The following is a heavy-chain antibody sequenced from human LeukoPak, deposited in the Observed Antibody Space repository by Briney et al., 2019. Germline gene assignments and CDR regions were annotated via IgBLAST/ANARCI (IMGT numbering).Heavy chain of an antibody. Sequence: GGSLRLSCAASGFTLNGYWMHWVRQAPGKGLEWVAVISHDGSNKYYADCVKGRFTISRDNSKNTLYLQMNSLRAEDTAVYHCAKVTNYYDLYGAFHIWGQGTMVTVSS. D-gene: IGHD3-22*01. V-gene: IGHV3-30*18. J-gene: IGHJ3*02. CDR3: AKVTNYYDLYGAFHI. CDR2: ISHDGSNK. CDR1: GFTLNGYW.